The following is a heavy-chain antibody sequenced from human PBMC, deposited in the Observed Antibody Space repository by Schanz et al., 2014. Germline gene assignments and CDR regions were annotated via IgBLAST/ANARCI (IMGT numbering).Heavy chain of an antibody. J-gene: IGHJ4*02. Sequence: EVQLVESGGGLVQPGGSLRLSCVASGFTFSSHSMNWVRQAPGKGLEWVSYISHNSHYTNYADSVKGRFTISRDTAENSVYLQMNSLRAEDTAVYYCARDGYRNGRPFDHWGQGTRVTVSA. CDR1: GFTFSSHS. V-gene: IGHV3-21*05. CDR2: ISHNSHYT. D-gene: IGHD5-18*01. CDR3: ARDGYRNGRPFDH.